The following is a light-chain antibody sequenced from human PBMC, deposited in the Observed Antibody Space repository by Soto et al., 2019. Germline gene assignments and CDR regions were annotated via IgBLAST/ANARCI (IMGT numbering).Light chain of an antibody. CDR2: GTS. CDR1: QTIGRTY. Sequence: EIALTQSPGTLSLSPGETATLSCRASQTIGRTYLAWYQQKPGQAPRLLIFGTSSRATGIPDRFSGRGSGTDFTLSINRLEPEDFAVYYCQQYASSPLLTFGGGTKVDIK. J-gene: IGKJ4*01. V-gene: IGKV3-20*01. CDR3: QQYASSPLLT.